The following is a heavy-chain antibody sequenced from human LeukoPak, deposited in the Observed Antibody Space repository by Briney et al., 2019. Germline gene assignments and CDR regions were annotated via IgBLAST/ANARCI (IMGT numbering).Heavy chain of an antibody. CDR1: GFTFSSYS. J-gene: IGHJ4*02. CDR2: ISSSSSYI. V-gene: IGHV3-21*01. Sequence: PGGSLRLSCAASGFTFSSYSMNWVPQAPGKGLEWGSSISSSSSYIYYADSVKGRFTISRDNAKNSLYLQMNSLRAEDTAVYYCAREPTYGSGSYRDYWGQGTLVTVSS. D-gene: IGHD3-10*01. CDR3: AREPTYGSGSYRDY.